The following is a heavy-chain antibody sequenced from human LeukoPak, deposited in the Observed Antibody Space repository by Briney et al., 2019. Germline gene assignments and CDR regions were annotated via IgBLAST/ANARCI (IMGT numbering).Heavy chain of an antibody. J-gene: IGHJ4*02. CDR1: GFTFSSYE. CDR3: ARGDDFWSGHPLPAD. V-gene: IGHV3-48*03. CDR2: ISSSGSTI. Sequence: GGSLRLSCAASGFTFSSYEMNWVRQAPGKGLEWVSYISSSGSTIYYADSVKGRFTISRDNAKNSLYLQMNSLRAGDTAVYYCARGDDFWSGHPLPADWGQGTLVTVSS. D-gene: IGHD3-3*01.